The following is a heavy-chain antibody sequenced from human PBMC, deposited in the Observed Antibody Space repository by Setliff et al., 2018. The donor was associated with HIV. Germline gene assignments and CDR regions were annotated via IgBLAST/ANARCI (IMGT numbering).Heavy chain of an antibody. CDR2: ISYDGSKK. CDR1: GFTFSSYA. CDR3: ARGVDSSGWYFDAFDI. V-gene: IGHV3-30*04. J-gene: IGHJ3*02. D-gene: IGHD6-19*01. Sequence: GGSLRLSCAASGFTFSSYAMHWVRQAPGKGLEWVAFISYDGSKKYDADFVKGRFTISRDNSKNTLYLQMNSLTAEDTAVYYCARGVDSSGWYFDAFDIWGQGTMVTVSS.